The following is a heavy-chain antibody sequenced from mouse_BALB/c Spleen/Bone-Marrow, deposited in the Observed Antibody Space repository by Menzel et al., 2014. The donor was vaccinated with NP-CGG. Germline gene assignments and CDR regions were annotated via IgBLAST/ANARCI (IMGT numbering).Heavy chain of an antibody. CDR2: IYAGTGGT. V-gene: IGHV1-66*01. J-gene: IGHJ4*01. CDR3: ARHFPANYRYGNAVDY. D-gene: IGHD2-14*01. Sequence: VQRVESGAELVKPGASVKLPCKTSGFTFSSSYISWLKQKPGQSLEWIAWIYAGTGGTNYNQKFTGKAQLTVDTSSSTAYMHFSSLTTEDSAIYYCARHFPANYRYGNAVDYWGQGTSVTVSS. CDR1: GFTFSSSY.